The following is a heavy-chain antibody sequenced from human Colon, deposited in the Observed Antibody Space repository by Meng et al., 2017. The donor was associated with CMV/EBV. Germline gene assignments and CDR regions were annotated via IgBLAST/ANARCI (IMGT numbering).Heavy chain of an antibody. CDR2: IGSSGTIA. D-gene: IGHD3-9*01. V-gene: IGHV3-23*05. Sequence: GESLKISCVGSGFTFSSYAMSWVRQAPGKGLEWVSVIGSSGTIASYADSVKGRFSISRDNSTNTVYLQMNSLRGEDTALYFCAKSGAWFRFDSWGQGTPVTVSS. CDR3: AKSGAWFRFDS. J-gene: IGHJ4*02. CDR1: GFTFSSYA.